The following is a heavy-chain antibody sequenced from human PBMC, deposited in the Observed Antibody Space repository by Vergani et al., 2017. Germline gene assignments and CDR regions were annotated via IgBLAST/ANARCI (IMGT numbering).Heavy chain of an antibody. D-gene: IGHD1-26*01. CDR2: INHSGST. V-gene: IGHV4-34*01. CDR3: ARGSKSGGVGALEY. CDR1: GGSFSGYY. J-gene: IGHJ4*02. Sequence: QVQLQQWGAGLLKPSETLSLTCAVYGGSFSGYYWSWIRQPPGKGLEWIGEINHSGSTNYNPSLKRRVTISVDTSKNPFSLKLSSVTAADTAVYYCARGSKSGGVGALEYWGQGTLVTVSS.